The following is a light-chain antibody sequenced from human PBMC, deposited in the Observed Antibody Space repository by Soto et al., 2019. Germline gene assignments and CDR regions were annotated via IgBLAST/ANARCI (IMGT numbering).Light chain of an antibody. Sequence: IVMTQSPATLSVSPGESATLSCRASQSISNNLAWYQHKPGQAPRLLIYGVSTRATGIPARFSGSGSGTEFTLTISRLQYEDFAVYYCQQYNTWPPYTFGQGTKLEIK. J-gene: IGKJ2*01. V-gene: IGKV3-15*01. CDR2: GVS. CDR3: QQYNTWPPYT. CDR1: QSISNN.